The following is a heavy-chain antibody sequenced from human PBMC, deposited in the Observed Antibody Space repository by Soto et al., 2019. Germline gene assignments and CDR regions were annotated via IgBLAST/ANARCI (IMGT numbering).Heavy chain of an antibody. D-gene: IGHD5-12*01. J-gene: IGHJ3*01. V-gene: IGHV5-51*01. CDR2: IYPGDSDT. Sequence: GESLKISCKGSGYNFTSYWMGWVRQMPGKGLEWMGIIYPGDSDTRYSPSFQGQVTISADKSISTAYLQWSSLKASDTAMYYCASQEMATKNVDAFDVWGQGTMVTVSS. CDR1: GYNFTSYW. CDR3: ASQEMATKNVDAFDV.